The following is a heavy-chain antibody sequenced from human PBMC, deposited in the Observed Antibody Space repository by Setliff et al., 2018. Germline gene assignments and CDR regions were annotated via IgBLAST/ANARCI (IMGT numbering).Heavy chain of an antibody. CDR2: VYSDGDT. V-gene: IGHV4-4*07. CDR1: GGLIYDHW. Sequence: LSLTCSVSGGLIYDHWWTWVRQPAGEEFQWIGRVYSDGDTEYNPSLKSRVTISVDTSNNQFSLHLTSVTAADTARYFCARERQGGFLEWSPLDPWGQGILVTVS. D-gene: IGHD3-3*01. J-gene: IGHJ5*02. CDR3: ARERQGGFLEWSPLDP.